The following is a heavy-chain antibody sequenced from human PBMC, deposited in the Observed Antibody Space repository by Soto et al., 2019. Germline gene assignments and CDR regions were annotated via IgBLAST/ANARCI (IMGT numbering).Heavy chain of an antibody. V-gene: IGHV3-9*01. D-gene: IGHD1-26*01. Sequence: EVQLVESGGGLVQPGRSLRLSCAASGFTFDDYAMHWVRQAPGKGLEWVSGISWNSGSIGYADSVKGRFTISRDNAKNSLYLQMNSLRAEDTALYYCAKDAHGALEYFQHWGQGTLVTVSS. CDR1: GFTFDDYA. J-gene: IGHJ1*01. CDR2: ISWNSGSI. CDR3: AKDAHGALEYFQH.